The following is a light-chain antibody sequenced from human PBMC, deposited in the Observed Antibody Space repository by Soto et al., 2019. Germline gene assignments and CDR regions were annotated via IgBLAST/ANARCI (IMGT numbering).Light chain of an antibody. CDR3: RSYTTSGTPV. V-gene: IGLV2-14*01. Sequence: QSALTQPASVSGSPGQTITISCTGTSSDVGGYNYLSWYQQHPGNAPKVMIYEVSNRPSGVSNRFSGSKSGNTASLTISGLQAEDEADYFCRSYTTSGTPVLGGRTKLTVL. CDR2: EVS. J-gene: IGLJ3*02. CDR1: SSDVGGYNY.